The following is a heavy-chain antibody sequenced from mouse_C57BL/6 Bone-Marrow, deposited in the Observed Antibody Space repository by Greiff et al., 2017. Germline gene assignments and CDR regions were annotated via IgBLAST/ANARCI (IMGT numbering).Heavy chain of an antibody. J-gene: IGHJ1*03. CDR2: IDPSDSYT. V-gene: IGHV1-50*01. D-gene: IGHD1-1*01. CDR1: GYTFTSYW. CDR3: ASYYYGSSYGYFDV. Sequence: VKLQQPGAELVKPGASVKLSCKASGYTFTSYWMQWVKQRPGQGLEWIGEIDPSDSYTNYNQKFKGKATLTVDTSSSTAYMQLSSLTSEDSAVYYCASYYYGSSYGYFDVWGTGTTVTVSS.